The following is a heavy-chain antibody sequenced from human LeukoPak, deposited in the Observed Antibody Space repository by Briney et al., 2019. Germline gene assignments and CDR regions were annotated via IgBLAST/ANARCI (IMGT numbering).Heavy chain of an antibody. D-gene: IGHD6-6*01. CDR2: IYASGST. V-gene: IGHV4-4*07. CDR3: ARVWRYSSSRAFDY. J-gene: IGHJ4*02. CDR1: GDSITTFY. Sequence: PSETLSLTCSVSGDSITTFYWSWIRQPAGKGLEWIGRIYASGSTNYNPSLKSRVTMSVDTSKNRFSLMLTSVTAADTAVYYCARVWRYSSSRAFDYWGQGTLVTVSS.